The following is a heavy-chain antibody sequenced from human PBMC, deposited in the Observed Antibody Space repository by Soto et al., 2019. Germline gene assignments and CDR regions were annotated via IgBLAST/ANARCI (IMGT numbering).Heavy chain of an antibody. V-gene: IGHV3-23*01. CDR3: ARDSVSPIDY. Sequence: EVQLLESGGGLVQPGGSLRLSCAASGFTFIKYAMTWVRQSPGKGLEWVSGISGSGSNTVYADSVKGRFTISRDNSKNTLYLQINSLRVDDTAVYYCARDSVSPIDYWGQGTLVTVSS. J-gene: IGHJ4*02. CDR1: GFTFIKYA. CDR2: ISGSGSNT.